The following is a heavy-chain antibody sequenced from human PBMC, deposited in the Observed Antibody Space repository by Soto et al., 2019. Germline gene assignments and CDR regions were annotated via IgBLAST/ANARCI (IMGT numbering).Heavy chain of an antibody. Sequence: ASVKVSCKASGYTFTDYYMYWVRQAPGQGLEWMGSINPTNGGTNYAQKFQGRVTMTSDTSISTAYMELSRLKSDDTAVYYCARDRCTGGACYSGVYFDPWGQGTLVTVSS. CDR2: INPTNGGT. V-gene: IGHV1-2*02. CDR1: GYTFTDYY. CDR3: ARDRCTGGACYSGVYFDP. J-gene: IGHJ5*02. D-gene: IGHD2-15*01.